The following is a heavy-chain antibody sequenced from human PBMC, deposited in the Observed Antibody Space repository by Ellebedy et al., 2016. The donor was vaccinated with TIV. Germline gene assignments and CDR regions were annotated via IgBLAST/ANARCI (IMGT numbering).Heavy chain of an antibody. CDR3: VKERDGGWDY. D-gene: IGHD6-19*01. J-gene: IGHJ4*02. CDR1: GFAFSSYG. CDR2: ISDSGDST. V-gene: IGHV3-23*01. Sequence: PGGSLRLSCAASGFAFSSYGMHWVRQAPGKGLEWVSTISDSGDSTYYADSVKGRFTISRDNSKNMLYLQMNSLRAEDTALYYCVKERDGGWDYWGQGTLVTVSS.